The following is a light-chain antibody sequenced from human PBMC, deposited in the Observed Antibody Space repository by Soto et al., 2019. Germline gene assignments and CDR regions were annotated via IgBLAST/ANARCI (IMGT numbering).Light chain of an antibody. J-gene: IGLJ1*01. CDR1: SSDVGGYNS. CDR3: SSYSTGGSYV. CDR2: DVS. Sequence: QSALTQPASVSGSPGQSIAISCTGTSSDVGGYNSASWYQQHPGKAPKLLIYDVSNRPSGVSNRFSGSKSGNTASLTIYGLKHEDEADYYCSSYSTGGSYVFGTGTKVXVL. V-gene: IGLV2-14*03.